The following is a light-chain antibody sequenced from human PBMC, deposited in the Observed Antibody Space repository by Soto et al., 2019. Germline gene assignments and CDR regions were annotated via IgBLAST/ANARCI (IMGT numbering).Light chain of an antibody. V-gene: IGLV1-47*01. CDR1: SYNVGKNL. J-gene: IGLJ3*02. CDR2: KNN. CDR3: AAWDDSLSAWV. Sequence: QTVVAQPPSASGTPGQRVTISCSGGSYNVGKNLVYWYQQRPGTAPKLIIFKNNQRPSGVPDRFSGSNSGSSASLAISGLRSEDEAEYFCAAWDDSLSAWVFGGGTKLTVL.